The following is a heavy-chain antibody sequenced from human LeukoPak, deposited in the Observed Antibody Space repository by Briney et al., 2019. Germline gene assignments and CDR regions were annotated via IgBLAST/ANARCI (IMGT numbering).Heavy chain of an antibody. CDR1: GVTFSSHA. J-gene: IGHJ1*01. CDR3: AKAGAAAGTLYFQH. CDR2: ISGGGGTT. Sequence: TGGSLRLSCVVSGVTFSSHAMTWVRQAPGKGLEWVSAISGGGGTTYYADSVKGRFTISRDNSKNTLSLQMNSLRADDTAVYYCAKAGAAAGTLYFQHWGQGTLVTVSS. V-gene: IGHV3-23*01. D-gene: IGHD6-13*01.